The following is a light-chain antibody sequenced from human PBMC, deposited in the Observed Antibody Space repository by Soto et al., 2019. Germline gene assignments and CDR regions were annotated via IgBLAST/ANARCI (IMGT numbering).Light chain of an antibody. V-gene: IGKV1-6*01. CDR1: QGIGNA. CDR3: QQVYAYPST. CDR2: GAS. Sequence: AIQMTQSPASLSASVGDRFTISCRSSQGIGNALVWYQQKPVKPPNVLIYGASNLPSGVPSRFSGSGSGTDFTLIISSLQPEDFATYYCQQVYAYPSTFGGGTKVDIK. J-gene: IGKJ4*01.